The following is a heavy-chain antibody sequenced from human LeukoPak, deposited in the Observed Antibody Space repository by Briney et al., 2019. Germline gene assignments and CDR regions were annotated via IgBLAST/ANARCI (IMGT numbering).Heavy chain of an antibody. J-gene: IGHJ6*02. CDR1: GFTFSSYA. Sequence: GGSLRLSCAASGFTFSSYAMSWVRQAPGKGLEWVSAISGSGGSTYYADSVKGRFTISRDNSKNTLYLQMNSLRAEDTAVYYCAKVQVTTVTYYYYGMDVWGQGTTVAVSS. D-gene: IGHD4-17*01. CDR3: AKVQVTTVTYYYYGMDV. CDR2: ISGSGGST. V-gene: IGHV3-23*01.